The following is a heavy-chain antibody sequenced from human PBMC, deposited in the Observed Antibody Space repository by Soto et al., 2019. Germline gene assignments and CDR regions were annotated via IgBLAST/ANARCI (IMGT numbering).Heavy chain of an antibody. V-gene: IGHV4-39*01. CDR1: GGSISSSSYY. D-gene: IGHD4-17*01. Sequence: SETLSLTCTVSGGSISSSSYYWGWIRQPPGKGLEWIGSIYYSGSTYYNPSLKSRVTISVDTSKNQFSLKLSSVTAADTAVYYCARTLKIYGDYPSIDYWGQGTLVTVSS. CDR2: IYYSGST. J-gene: IGHJ4*02. CDR3: ARTLKIYGDYPSIDY.